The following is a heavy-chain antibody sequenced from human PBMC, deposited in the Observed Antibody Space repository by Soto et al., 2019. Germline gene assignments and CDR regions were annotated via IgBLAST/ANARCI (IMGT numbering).Heavy chain of an antibody. Sequence: QVQVVQSGAEVKKPGASVKVSCKTSGYTFINYHVHWGRQAPGQGLERIGPINRNGGSPTYAQHLQGRITMSSHPGTSTVYMASSRLRSDASAVYYCALPKNTLGWYNFWGQGSLVTAS. J-gene: IGHJ4*02. D-gene: IGHD6-19*01. V-gene: IGHV1-46*01. CDR3: ALPKNTLGWYNF. CDR1: GYTFINYH. CDR2: INRNGGSP.